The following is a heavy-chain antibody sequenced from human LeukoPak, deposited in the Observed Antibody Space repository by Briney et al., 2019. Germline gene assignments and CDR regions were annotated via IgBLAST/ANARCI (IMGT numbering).Heavy chain of an antibody. CDR1: GFSVSSNY. V-gene: IGHV3-53*05. D-gene: IGHD1-26*01. CDR2: IYSGGST. CDR3: ARDTTVGATRSYYFDY. J-gene: IGHJ4*02. Sequence: GGSLRLSCEASGFSVSSNYMSWVRQAPGKGLEWVSVIYSGGSTYYADSVKGRFTISRDNSKNTLYLQMNSLRAEDTAVYYCARDTTVGATRSYYFDYWGQGTPVTVSS.